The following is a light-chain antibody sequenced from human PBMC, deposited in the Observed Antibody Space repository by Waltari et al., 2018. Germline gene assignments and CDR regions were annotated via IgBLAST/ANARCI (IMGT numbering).Light chain of an antibody. Sequence: QSALTPPASVSGSPGQSITISCTGTSRDVGRYNLVPWYQQHPGKAPKLMIYEGSKRPSGVSNRFSGSKSGNTASLTISGLQAEDEADYYCCSYAGSSTWVFGGGTKLTVL. V-gene: IGLV2-23*01. CDR2: EGS. CDR3: CSYAGSSTWV. CDR1: SRDVGRYNL. J-gene: IGLJ3*02.